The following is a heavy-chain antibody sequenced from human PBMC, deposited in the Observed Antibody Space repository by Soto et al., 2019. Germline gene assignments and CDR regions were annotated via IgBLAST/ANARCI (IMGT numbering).Heavy chain of an antibody. CDR2: ISSSGGST. CDR3: AKDINSGYSSSQLDY. D-gene: IGHD6-6*01. CDR1: GFTFSSYA. V-gene: IGHV3-23*01. Sequence: EVQLLESGGGLVQPGGSLRLSCAASGFTFSSYAMNWVRQAPGKGLEWVSTISSSGGSTYYADSVKGRFTISRDNSKNTLYLQMNSLRAEDTAVYYCAKDINSGYSSSQLDYWGQGTLVTVSS. J-gene: IGHJ4*02.